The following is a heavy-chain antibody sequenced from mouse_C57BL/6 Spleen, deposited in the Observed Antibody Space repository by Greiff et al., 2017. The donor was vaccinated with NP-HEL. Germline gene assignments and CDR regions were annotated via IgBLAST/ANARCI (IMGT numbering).Heavy chain of an antibody. CDR1: GYTFTSYG. CDR2: IYPRSGNT. CDR3: ERRGTRAWFAY. D-gene: IGHD2-14*01. V-gene: IGHV1-81*01. J-gene: IGHJ3*01. Sequence: VQLQQSGAELARPGASVKLSCKASGYTFTSYGISWVKQRTGQGLEWIGEIYPRSGNTYYNEKFKGKATLTADKSSSTAYMELRRLTAEDSAVYFCERRGTRAWFAYWGQGTLVTVSA.